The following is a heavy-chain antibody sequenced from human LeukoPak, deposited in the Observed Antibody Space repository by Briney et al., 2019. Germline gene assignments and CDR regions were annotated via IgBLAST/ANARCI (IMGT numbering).Heavy chain of an antibody. V-gene: IGHV4-30-4*07. CDR1: GGSIRSGGHS. J-gene: IGHJ4*02. Sequence: SQTLSLTCAVSGGSIRSGGHSWNWIRQPPGKGLEWIGYISYSGSTDYNPSLKSRVAFSVDTSKNQVSLKLSSVTAADTAVYYCARHVVWGSVAGDFDYWGQGTLVTVSS. CDR3: ARHVVWGSVAGDFDY. D-gene: IGHD3-16*01. CDR2: ISYSGST.